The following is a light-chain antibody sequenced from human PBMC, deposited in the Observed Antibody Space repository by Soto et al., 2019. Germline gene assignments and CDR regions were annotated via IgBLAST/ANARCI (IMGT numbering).Light chain of an antibody. CDR2: EVS. CDR3: SSYTSSSTLV. Sequence: QSALTKPASVSGSPGQSITISCTGTSSDVGGYNYVSWYQQHPGKAPKLMIYEVSNRPSGVSNRFSGSKSRNTASLTISGLQAEDEADYYCSSYTSSSTLVFGGGTKLTVL. J-gene: IGLJ2*01. V-gene: IGLV2-14*01. CDR1: SSDVGGYNY.